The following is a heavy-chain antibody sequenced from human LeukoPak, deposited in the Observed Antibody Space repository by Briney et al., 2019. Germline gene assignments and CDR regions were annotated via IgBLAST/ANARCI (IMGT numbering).Heavy chain of an antibody. Sequence: GGSLRLSCAASGFTFSSFWMRWVRQPPGKGLVWVSRITSDGSSTRSADSVKGRFTTSRDNAKNTLYLQLNSLGVEDTATYFCARDLGDGTPFDYWGQGTLVTVSS. CDR1: GFTFSSFW. D-gene: IGHD1-7*01. V-gene: IGHV3-74*01. CDR2: ITSDGSST. CDR3: ARDLGDGTPFDY. J-gene: IGHJ4*02.